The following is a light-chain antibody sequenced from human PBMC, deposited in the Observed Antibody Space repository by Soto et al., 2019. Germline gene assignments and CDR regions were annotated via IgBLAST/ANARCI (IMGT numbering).Light chain of an antibody. J-gene: IGKJ5*01. CDR2: GAS. CDR1: QSVSSSY. V-gene: IGKV3-20*01. CDR3: QQFGSSPPIT. Sequence: EIVLTQSPGTLSLTPGERATLSCRASQSVSSSYLAWYQQKPGQAPRLLIYGASSRATGIPDRFSGSGYGTDFTLTISRLEPEDFAVYFCQQFGSSPPITFGQGKRLEIK.